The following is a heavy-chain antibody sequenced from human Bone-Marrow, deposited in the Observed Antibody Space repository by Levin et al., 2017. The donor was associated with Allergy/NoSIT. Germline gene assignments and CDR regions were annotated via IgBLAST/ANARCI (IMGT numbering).Heavy chain of an antibody. V-gene: IGHV3-23*01. Sequence: GASVKVSCAASGFTFSNYAMSWVRQAPGKGLEWVSGISGSGDSTYDGDSVKGRVTISRDNSKNTLYLQMNSLRAEDTAVYYCAKDRDFYGSGSLGNWGQGTLVTVSS. CDR1: GFTFSNYA. CDR2: ISGSGDST. CDR3: AKDRDFYGSGSLGN. D-gene: IGHD3-10*01. J-gene: IGHJ4*02.